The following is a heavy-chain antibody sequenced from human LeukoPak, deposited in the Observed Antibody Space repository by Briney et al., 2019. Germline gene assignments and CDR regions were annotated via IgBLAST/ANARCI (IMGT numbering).Heavy chain of an antibody. CDR2: ISANSGNT. V-gene: IGHV1-18*01. CDR3: ARDKHYRFDY. J-gene: IGHJ4*02. Sequence: ASVSVSCTASVYTFTTNGISWVRQAPGKGLEWMGWISANSGNTNYAQKMQGRVTMTTETSSSTAYMELRNLRSGDTAVYYCARDKHYRFDYWGQGTRVTVSS. D-gene: IGHD3-3*02. CDR1: VYTFTTNG.